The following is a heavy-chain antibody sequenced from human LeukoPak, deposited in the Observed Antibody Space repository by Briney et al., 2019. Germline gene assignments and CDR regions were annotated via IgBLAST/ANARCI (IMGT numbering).Heavy chain of an antibody. Sequence: GGSLRLSCAASGNYWMHWVRQAPGKGLVWVSHINSDGSWTSYADSVKGRFTISKDNAKNTVYLQMNNLRAEDTAVDYCVSFYEAYWGRGTLVTVS. J-gene: IGHJ4*02. CDR2: INSDGSWT. CDR3: VSFYEAY. CDR1: GNYW. V-gene: IGHV3-74*01. D-gene: IGHD2/OR15-2a*01.